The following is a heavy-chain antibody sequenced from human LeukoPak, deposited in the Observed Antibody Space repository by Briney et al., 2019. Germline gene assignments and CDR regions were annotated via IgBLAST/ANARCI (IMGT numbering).Heavy chain of an antibody. CDR3: ARDLYGSGSYCGY. Sequence: PSETLSLTCTVWGGSLSSYYWSCIRQPPGKGLEWIGYIYYSGSTNYHPPLKSRVTISVDTSKNQFSLKLSPVTAADTAVYYCARDLYGSGSYCGYWGQGTLVTVSS. V-gene: IGHV4-59*01. D-gene: IGHD3-10*01. CDR1: GGSLSSYY. CDR2: IYYSGST. J-gene: IGHJ4*02.